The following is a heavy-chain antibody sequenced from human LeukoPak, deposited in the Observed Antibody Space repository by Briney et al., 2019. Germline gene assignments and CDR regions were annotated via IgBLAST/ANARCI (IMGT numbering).Heavy chain of an antibody. CDR3: ARHLGRCSGGSCYSLPTVDY. J-gene: IGHJ4*02. D-gene: IGHD2-15*01. V-gene: IGHV5-10-1*01. CDR2: IDPSDSYT. Sequence: GESPKISCKGSGYSFTSYWISWVRQMPGKGLGWMGRIDPSDSYTKYSPSFQGHVTISADKSISTAYLQWSSLKASDTAMYYCARHLGRCSGGSCYSLPTVDYWGQGTLVTVSS. CDR1: GYSFTSYW.